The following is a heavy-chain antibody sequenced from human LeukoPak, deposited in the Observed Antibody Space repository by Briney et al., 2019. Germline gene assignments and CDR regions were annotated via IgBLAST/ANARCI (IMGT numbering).Heavy chain of an antibody. V-gene: IGHV3-23*01. CDR2: ISGSGGST. J-gene: IGHJ4*02. D-gene: IGHD3-10*01. CDR1: GFTFSSYA. CDR3: TTDRGVGVSTDY. Sequence: GGSLRLSCAASGFTFSSYAMSWVRQAPGKGLEWVSAISGSGGSTYYADSVKGRFIISRDRSKNTLYLQMNSLKTEDTAVYYCTTDRGVGVSTDYWGQGTLVTVSS.